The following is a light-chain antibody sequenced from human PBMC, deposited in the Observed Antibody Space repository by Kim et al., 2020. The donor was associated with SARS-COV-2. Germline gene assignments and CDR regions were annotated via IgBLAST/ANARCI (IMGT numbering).Light chain of an antibody. Sequence: SSSVGDRVTITCRASQDIINSLHWYQHKPGKAPKLLISDASNLETGVPSRFSGSGSGTSFTFTITSLQPEDVATYYCQQYDNLPYSFGQGTKLEI. CDR1: QDIINS. CDR2: DAS. J-gene: IGKJ2*03. CDR3: QQYDNLPYS. V-gene: IGKV1-33*01.